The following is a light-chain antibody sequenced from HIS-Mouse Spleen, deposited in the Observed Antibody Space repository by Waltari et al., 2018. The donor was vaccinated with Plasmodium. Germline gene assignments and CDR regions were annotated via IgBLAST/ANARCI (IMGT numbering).Light chain of an antibody. Sequence: SSVLTQPPSVSVAPGQTARITCGGNNIDSKSVHWYQQKPGQAPVLAVYDDSDRPSGIPERFSGSNSGNTATLTISRVEAGDEADYYCQVWDSSSDHYVFGTGTKVTVL. CDR1: NIDSKS. V-gene: IGLV3-21*02. CDR2: DDS. CDR3: QVWDSSSDHYV. J-gene: IGLJ1*01.